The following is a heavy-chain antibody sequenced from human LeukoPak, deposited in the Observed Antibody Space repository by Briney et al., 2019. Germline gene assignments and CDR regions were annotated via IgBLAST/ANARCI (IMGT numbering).Heavy chain of an antibody. CDR3: ARGRGCSTMACYPDY. Sequence: GVSLTLSCAASGFTSSGYTRNWVRQAPGKGLEWVSSISSGASDVYQANSVKGRFTISRDNAKNSLYLQMNSLRAEDTALYYCARGRGCSTMACYPDYWGQGTLVTVSS. CDR2: ISSGASDV. J-gene: IGHJ4*02. CDR1: GFTSSGYT. V-gene: IGHV3-21*01. D-gene: IGHD3-10*01.